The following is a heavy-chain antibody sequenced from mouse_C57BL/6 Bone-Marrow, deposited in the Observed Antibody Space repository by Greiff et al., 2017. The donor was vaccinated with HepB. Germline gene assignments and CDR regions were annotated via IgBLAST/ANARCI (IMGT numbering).Heavy chain of an antibody. V-gene: IGHV14-4*01. CDR1: GFNIKDDY. CDR3: IWLRQSYWYFDV. CDR2: IDPENGDT. J-gene: IGHJ1*03. Sequence: VQLQQSGAELVRPGASVKLSCTASGFNIKDDYMHWVKQRPEQGLEWIGWIDPENGDTEYASKFQGKATITADTSSNTAYLQLSSLTSEDTAVYYCIWLRQSYWYFDVWGTGTTVTVSS. D-gene: IGHD2-2*01.